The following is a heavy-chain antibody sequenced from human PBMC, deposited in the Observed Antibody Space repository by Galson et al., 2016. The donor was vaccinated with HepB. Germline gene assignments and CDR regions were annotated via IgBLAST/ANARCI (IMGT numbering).Heavy chain of an antibody. Sequence: SETLSLTCTVSGGSISSSSFYWGWIRQPPGKGLEWIGSWYYRGRPFNNPAPRSRVSISVDTSKNQLSLQFSSVSAADTAVYHFAREAMVHGAAHFDYWGLGILVTVSS. D-gene: IGHD5-18*01. J-gene: IGHJ4*02. V-gene: IGHV4-39*01. CDR2: WYYRGRP. CDR1: GGSISSSSFY. CDR3: AREAMVHGAAHFDY.